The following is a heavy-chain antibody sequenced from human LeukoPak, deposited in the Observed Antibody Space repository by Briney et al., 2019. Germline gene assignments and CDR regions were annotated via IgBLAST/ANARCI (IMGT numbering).Heavy chain of an antibody. J-gene: IGHJ4*02. D-gene: IGHD2-2*01. CDR2: ISSSSSYI. Sequence: GGSLRLSCAASGFTFSSYSMNWVRQAPGKGLEWVSSISSSSSYIYYADSVKGRFTISRDNAKNSLYLQMNSLRAEDTAVYYCARDYCSSTSCYRIFDYWGQGILVTVSS. V-gene: IGHV3-21*01. CDR1: GFTFSSYS. CDR3: ARDYCSSTSCYRIFDY.